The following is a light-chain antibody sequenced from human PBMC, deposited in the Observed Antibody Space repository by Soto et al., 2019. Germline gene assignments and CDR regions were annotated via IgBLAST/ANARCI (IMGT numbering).Light chain of an antibody. CDR3: QQTFRTPPT. CDR1: QSISSY. CDR2: AAS. J-gene: IGKJ2*01. Sequence: DIQMTQSPSSLSASVGDKVTITCRASQSISSYLNWYQQKPGKASKLLIYAASTMHAGVPSRFSGRGSGADFTLTISNLQPEDFATYYCQQTFRTPPTFRQGTNLEI. V-gene: IGKV1-39*01.